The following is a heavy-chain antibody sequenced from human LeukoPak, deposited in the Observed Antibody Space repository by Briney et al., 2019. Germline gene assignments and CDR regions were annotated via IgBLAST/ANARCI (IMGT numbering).Heavy chain of an antibody. D-gene: IGHD4-23*01. V-gene: IGHV3-23*01. CDR2: ISGSGSLT. Sequence: PGGSLRLSCEASGFTFSTYVMSWVRQAPGKGLEWVSGISGSGSLTYYADSVKGRFTISRDNAKNSLFLQMNSLRAEDTAVYYCARDGDYGGYSGYFYAMDVWGQGTTVTVSS. CDR1: GFTFSTYV. J-gene: IGHJ6*02. CDR3: ARDGDYGGYSGYFYAMDV.